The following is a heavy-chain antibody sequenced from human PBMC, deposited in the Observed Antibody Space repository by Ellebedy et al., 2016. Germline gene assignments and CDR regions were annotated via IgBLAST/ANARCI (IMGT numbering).Heavy chain of an antibody. CDR1: GYSITGGNFY. V-gene: IGHV4-30-4*01. CDR2: IFYSGTT. CDR3: ARLQLDRYGEQTYYFYAVDV. J-gene: IGHJ6*02. D-gene: IGHD3-10*01. Sequence: SETLSLXXSVSGYSITGGNFYWTWIRQSPGKGLEWIGFIFYSGTTRYNPSLRRRASISVDTSRNRLSLKMGSVSAADTAVYYCARLQLDRYGEQTYYFYAVDVWGQGTTVAVSS.